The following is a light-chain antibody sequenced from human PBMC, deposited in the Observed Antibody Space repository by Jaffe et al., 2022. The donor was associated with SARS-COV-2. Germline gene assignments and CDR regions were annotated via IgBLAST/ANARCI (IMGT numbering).Light chain of an antibody. Sequence: DIQMTQSPSSLSASVGDRVTITCQASQDISHYLNWYQQRPGKAPKLLIYDASNLETGVPSRFSGSGSGTDFIFTISSLQPEDIATYYCQQYENDPIYTFGQGTKLE. CDR2: DAS. J-gene: IGKJ2*01. V-gene: IGKV1-33*01. CDR3: QQYENDPIYT. CDR1: QDISHY.